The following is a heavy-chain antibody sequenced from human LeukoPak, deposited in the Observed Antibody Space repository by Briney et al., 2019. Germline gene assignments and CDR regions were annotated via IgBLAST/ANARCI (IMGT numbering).Heavy chain of an antibody. V-gene: IGHV3-30-3*01. CDR3: ARDTWSQWLDYYYYYGMDV. CDR2: ISYDGSNK. D-gene: IGHD6-19*01. J-gene: IGHJ6*02. Sequence: GGSLRLSCAASGFTFSSYAMHWVRQAPGKGLEWVAVISYDGSNKYYADSVKGRFTISRDNSKNTLYLQMNSLRAEDTAVYYCARDTWSQWLDYYYYYGMDVWGQGTTVTVSS. CDR1: GFTFSSYA.